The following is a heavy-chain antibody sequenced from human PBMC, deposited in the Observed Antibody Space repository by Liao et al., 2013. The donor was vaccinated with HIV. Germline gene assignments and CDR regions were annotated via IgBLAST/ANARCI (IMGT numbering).Heavy chain of an antibody. CDR1: GGSFSDYY. V-gene: IGHV4-34*01. CDR3: ARWLGNNHGLDY. J-gene: IGHJ4*02. D-gene: IGHD5-24*01. CDR2: INHSGIT. Sequence: QVELQQWGAGLLKPSETLSLTCAVSGGSFSDYYWTWIRQPPTKGLEWIGEINHSGITNYNPSLKSRITLSVDASKNQFSLRVNSVSAADTAVYFCARWLGNNHGLDYWGQGTLVPSP.